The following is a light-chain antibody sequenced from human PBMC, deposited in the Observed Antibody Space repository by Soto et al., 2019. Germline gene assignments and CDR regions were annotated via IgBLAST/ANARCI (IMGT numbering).Light chain of an antibody. CDR1: QSVSSN. CDR3: QHYNNWTPWT. Sequence: EIVMTQSPATLSVSPGERATLSCRASQSVSSNLAWYQQKPGQAPRLLIYGASTRATGIPARFSGSGSGTEVTLTISSLQSEDFAVYYCQHYNNWTPWTFGQGTEVEIK. V-gene: IGKV3-15*01. J-gene: IGKJ1*01. CDR2: GAS.